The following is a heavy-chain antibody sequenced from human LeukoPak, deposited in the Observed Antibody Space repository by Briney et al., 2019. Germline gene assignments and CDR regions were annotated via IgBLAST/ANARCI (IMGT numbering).Heavy chain of an antibody. Sequence: ASVKASCKASGYTFTSYGISWVRQAPGQGHEWMGWISAYNGNTNYAQKLQGRVTMTTDTSTSTAYMELRSLRSDDTAVYYCARNSDYDFWSGYYTGYGAFDIWGQGTMVTVSS. D-gene: IGHD3-3*01. V-gene: IGHV1-18*01. CDR1: GYTFTSYG. J-gene: IGHJ3*02. CDR2: ISAYNGNT. CDR3: ARNSDYDFWSGYYTGYGAFDI.